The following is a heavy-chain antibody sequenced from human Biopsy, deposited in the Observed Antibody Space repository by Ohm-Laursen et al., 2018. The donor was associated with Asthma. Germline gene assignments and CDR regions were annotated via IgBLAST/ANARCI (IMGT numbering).Heavy chain of an antibody. D-gene: IGHD4-23*01. CDR2: ISYDGGNK. Sequence: SLRLSCAATGFTFSIYDIHWVRQAPGKGLEWVAVISYDGGNKFYGDSVKGRFTLSRGNSRNTLYLQMNSLRVEDTAIYYCARTHERWTSIQDDALDIWGQGTMVIVSS. CDR3: ARTHERWTSIQDDALDI. J-gene: IGHJ3*02. CDR1: GFTFSIYD. V-gene: IGHV3-30*03.